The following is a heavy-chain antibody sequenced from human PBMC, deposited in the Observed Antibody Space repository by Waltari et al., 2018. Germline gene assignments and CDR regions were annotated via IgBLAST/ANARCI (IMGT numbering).Heavy chain of an antibody. J-gene: IGHJ4*02. CDR3: AREGVVPAAAFDY. D-gene: IGHD2-2*01. V-gene: IGHV4-31*03. CDR1: GGSISSGGYY. Sequence: QVQLQESGPGLVKPSQTLSLTCTVSGGSISSGGYYWSWIRQHPGKGLEWIGYIYYSGSTYYNPSLKSRVTISVDTSKNQCSLKLSSVTAADTAVYYCAREGVVPAAAFDYWGQGTLVTVSS. CDR2: IYYSGST.